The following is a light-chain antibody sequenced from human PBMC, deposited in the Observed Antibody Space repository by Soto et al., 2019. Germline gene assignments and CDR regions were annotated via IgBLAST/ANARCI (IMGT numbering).Light chain of an antibody. Sequence: KVMNMSPAALSVSPAERATLSCRASENIYTNLAWYQQKPGQAPRLLFYGASTRATGLPARFSGTGSGTEFTLTISSLQSEDFAVYYCQQYNNGPPGTFGQGTKVDIK. CDR1: ENIYTN. CDR2: GAS. V-gene: IGKV3-15*01. J-gene: IGKJ1*01. CDR3: QQYNNGPPGT.